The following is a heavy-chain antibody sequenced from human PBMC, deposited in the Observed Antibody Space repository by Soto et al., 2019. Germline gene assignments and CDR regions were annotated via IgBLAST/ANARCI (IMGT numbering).Heavy chain of an antibody. CDR1: GFTFSDFY. CDR2: ISINSNHK. J-gene: IGHJ4*02. V-gene: IGHV3-11*06. D-gene: IGHD2-21*01. CDR3: VRGGGGGQFDY. Sequence: LRLSCAASGFTFSDFYMTWVRQAPGKGLEWLSYISINSNHKEYGDSVKGRHTISRDNAKNSLYLQMNSLRADDTAVYYCVRGGGGGQFDYWGQGTLVTVSS.